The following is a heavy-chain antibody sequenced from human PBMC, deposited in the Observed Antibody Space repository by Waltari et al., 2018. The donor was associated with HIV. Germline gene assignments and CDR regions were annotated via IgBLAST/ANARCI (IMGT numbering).Heavy chain of an antibody. D-gene: IGHD3-10*01. Sequence: EVQLVESGGDLLKPGGCLRLSCAASGFTLNSVWMSWVRQAPGKGLEWVGRIKTKGDGGATDYAAAVKGRFTNSRDDSKNTVYLQMNRLKIEDTAVYYCTSEEDYGSGSHFDYWGQGTLVTVSS. CDR3: TSEEDYGSGSHFDY. CDR2: IKTKGDGGAT. V-gene: IGHV3-15*01. J-gene: IGHJ4*02. CDR1: GFTLNSVW.